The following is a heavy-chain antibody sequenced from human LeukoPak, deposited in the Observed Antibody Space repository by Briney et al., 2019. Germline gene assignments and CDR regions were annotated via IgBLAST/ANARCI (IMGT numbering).Heavy chain of an antibody. V-gene: IGHV1-18*01. CDR2: ISVYNGNT. CDR1: GYTFRNFG. J-gene: IGHJ6*03. CDR3: ARDSSSSWYFYYYYYMDV. Sequence: ASVKVSCKVSGYTFRNFGVSWVRQAPGQGLEWVGRISVYNGNTKYAQKVQGRVTMTADTSTSTAYMELRSLRSDDTAVYYCARDSSSSWYFYYYYYMDVWGKGTTVTVSS. D-gene: IGHD6-13*01.